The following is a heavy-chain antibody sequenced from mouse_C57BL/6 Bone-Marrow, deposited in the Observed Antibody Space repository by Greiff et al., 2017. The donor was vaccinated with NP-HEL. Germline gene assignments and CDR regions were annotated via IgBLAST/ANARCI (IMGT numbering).Heavy chain of an antibody. Sequence: EVHLVESEGGLVQPGSSMKLSCTASGFTFSDYYMAWVRQVPEKGLEWVANINYDGSSTYYLDSLKSRFIISRDNAKNSLYLRMSSMKCEDTATEYCARGDWDYLDYGGQGTTLTVSA. CDR1: GFTFSDYY. D-gene: IGHD4-1*01. CDR2: INYDGSST. V-gene: IGHV5-16*01. J-gene: IGHJ2*01. CDR3: ARGDWDYLDY.